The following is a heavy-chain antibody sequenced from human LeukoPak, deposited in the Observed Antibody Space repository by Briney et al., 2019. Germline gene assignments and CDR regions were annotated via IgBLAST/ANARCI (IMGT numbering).Heavy chain of an antibody. CDR2: INHSGST. CDR3: ARVSSRRLPPTYSYDRRNYFDY. V-gene: IGHV4-34*01. D-gene: IGHD3-22*01. Sequence: PSETLSLTCAVYYWSWIRQPPGKGLEWIGEINHSGSTNYSPSLKSRVTISVDTSKNQFSLRLSSVAAADTAVYYCARVSSRRLPPTYSYDRRNYFDYWGQGTLVTVSS. J-gene: IGHJ4*02. CDR1: Y.